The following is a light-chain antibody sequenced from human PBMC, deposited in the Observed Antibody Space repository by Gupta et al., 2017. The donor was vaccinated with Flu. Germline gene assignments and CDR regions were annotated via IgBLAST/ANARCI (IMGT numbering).Light chain of an antibody. CDR3: NSRDINGDHVV. CDR2: GEN. CDR1: GLRNYY. V-gene: IGLV3-19*01. J-gene: IGLJ3*02. Sequence: SSELSQDPAVSVALGLTVTLTCQGDGLRNYYASWHQQKPGQAPLLVMYGENNRPSGIPDRFSGSSSGDTASLTITGAQAGDEADYYCNSRDINGDHVVFGAGTKVTVL.